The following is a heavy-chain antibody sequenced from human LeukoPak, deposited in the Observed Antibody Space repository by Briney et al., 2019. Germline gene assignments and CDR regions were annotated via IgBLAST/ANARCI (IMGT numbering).Heavy chain of an antibody. CDR1: GGSISSYY. V-gene: IGHV4-59*01. CDR3: ARGPFFFQAEDGIRDD. Sequence: SETLSLTCTDSGGSISSYYWSWIRQPPGRGLKWIGYIYYSGSTNYNPSLKSRVTISVDTSKNQFSLKLSSVTAADTAVYYCARGPFFFQAEDGIRDDWGRGTLVTVSS. D-gene: IGHD5-24*01. CDR2: IYYSGST. J-gene: IGHJ4*02.